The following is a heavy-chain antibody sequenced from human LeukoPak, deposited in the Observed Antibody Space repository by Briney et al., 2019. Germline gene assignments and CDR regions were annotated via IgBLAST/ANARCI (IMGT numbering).Heavy chain of an antibody. CDR1: GFTFSGSA. V-gene: IGHV3-73*01. CDR2: IRSTANGYAT. D-gene: IGHD3-10*01. J-gene: IGHJ4*02. CDR3: TGNYYGSGSYANFDY. Sequence: GGSLRLSCAASGFTFSGSALHWVRQASGKGLEWVGRIRSTANGYATAYAASVKGRFTISRDDSKNTAYLQMDSLKTEDTAVYYCTGNYYGSGSYANFDYWGQGTLVTVSS.